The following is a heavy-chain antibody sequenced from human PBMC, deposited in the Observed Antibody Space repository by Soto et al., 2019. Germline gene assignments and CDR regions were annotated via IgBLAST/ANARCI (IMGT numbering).Heavy chain of an antibody. Sequence: GESLKISCKGSGYSFTSYWIGWVRQMPGKGLEWMGIIYPGDSDTRYSPSFQGQVTISADKSISTAYLQWSSLKAADTAMYYCARSSSPAVGSGYYGMDVWGQVTTVTVSS. CDR2: IYPGDSDT. D-gene: IGHD3-10*01. CDR1: GYSFTSYW. CDR3: ARSSSPAVGSGYYGMDV. J-gene: IGHJ6*02. V-gene: IGHV5-51*01.